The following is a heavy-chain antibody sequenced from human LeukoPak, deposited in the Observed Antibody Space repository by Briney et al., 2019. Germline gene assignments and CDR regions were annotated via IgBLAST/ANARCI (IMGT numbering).Heavy chain of an antibody. CDR3: ARTLDTSGYFRNFDS. J-gene: IGHJ4*02. CDR1: GGSFSGYY. CDR2: INHSGST. V-gene: IGHV4-34*01. D-gene: IGHD3-22*01. Sequence: PSETLSLTCAVYGGSFSGYYWSWMRQPPGKGLEWIGEINHSGSTNYNPSLKSRFTISVDTSKNQFSLTLYSVTAADTAVYYCARTLDTSGYFRNFDSWGQGSLVTVSS.